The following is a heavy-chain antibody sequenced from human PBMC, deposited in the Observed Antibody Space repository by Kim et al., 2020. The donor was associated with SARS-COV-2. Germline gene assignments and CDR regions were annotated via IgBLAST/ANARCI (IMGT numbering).Heavy chain of an antibody. CDR3: ARDPNKSDYYGSGEGPWNDGMDV. D-gene: IGHD3-10*01. CDR2: INPSGGST. V-gene: IGHV1-46*01. J-gene: IGHJ6*02. CDR1: GYTFTSYY. Sequence: ASVKVSCKASGYTFTSYYMHWVRQAPGQGLEWMGIINPSGGSTSYAQKFQGRVTMTRDTSTSTVYMELSSLRSEDTAVYYCARDPNKSDYYGSGEGPWNDGMDVWGQGTTVTVSS.